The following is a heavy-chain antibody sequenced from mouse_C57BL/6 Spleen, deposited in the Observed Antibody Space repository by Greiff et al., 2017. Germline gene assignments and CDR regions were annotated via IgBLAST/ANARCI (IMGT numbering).Heavy chain of an antibody. Sequence: VKLQESGAELVRPGASVTLSCKASGYTFTDYEMHWVKQTPVHGLEWIGAIDPETGGTAYNQKFKGKAILTADKSSSTAYMELRSLTSEDSAVYYCTREWNGNYAFDYWGQGTTLTVSS. CDR1: GYTFTDYE. V-gene: IGHV1-15*01. CDR2: IDPETGGT. J-gene: IGHJ2*01. D-gene: IGHD2-1*01. CDR3: TREWNGNYAFDY.